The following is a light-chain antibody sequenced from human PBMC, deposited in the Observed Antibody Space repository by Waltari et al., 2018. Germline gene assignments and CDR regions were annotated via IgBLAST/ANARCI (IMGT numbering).Light chain of an antibody. CDR1: QSLLHSNGYNY. CDR3: MQALQTPFT. Sequence: DIVMTQSPLSLPVTPGEPASISCRSSQSLLHSNGYNYLDWYLQKPGQSPQLLIYLGSNRASGVPDRFSGSGSGTDFTLKISRVEAEDVGAYHCMQALQTPFTFGPGTKVDIK. J-gene: IGKJ3*01. CDR2: LGS. V-gene: IGKV2-28*01.